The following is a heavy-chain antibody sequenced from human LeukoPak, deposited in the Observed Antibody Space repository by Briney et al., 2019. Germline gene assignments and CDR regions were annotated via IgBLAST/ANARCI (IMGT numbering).Heavy chain of an antibody. J-gene: IGHJ4*02. CDR2: INAGNGNT. D-gene: IGHD6-19*01. CDR1: GFTFSSYA. CDR3: ARNVVGKTDFDY. V-gene: IGHV1-3*01. Sequence: ASAKVSCKASGFTFSSYAMHWVRQAPGQRLEWMGWINAGNGNTKYSQKFQGRVTITWDTSASTAYMELSSLTSEDTAVYYCARNVVGKTDFDYWGQGTLVTVSS.